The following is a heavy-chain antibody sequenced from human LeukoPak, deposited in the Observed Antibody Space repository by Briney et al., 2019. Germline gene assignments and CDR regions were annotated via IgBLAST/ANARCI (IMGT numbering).Heavy chain of an antibody. D-gene: IGHD5-24*01. Sequence: PGGSLRLSCAASGFTVSSNYMSWVRQAPGKGLEWVSVIYSGGSTYYADSVKGRFTISRDNSKNTLYLQMNSLRAEDTAVYYCARADEMATINGFDYWGQGTLVTVSS. CDR1: GFTVSSNY. CDR3: ARADEMATINGFDY. V-gene: IGHV3-53*01. CDR2: IYSGGST. J-gene: IGHJ4*02.